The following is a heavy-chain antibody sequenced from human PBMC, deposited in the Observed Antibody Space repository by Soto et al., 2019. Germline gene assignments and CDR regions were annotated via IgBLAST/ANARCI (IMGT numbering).Heavy chain of an antibody. Sequence: GGSLRLSCAASGFTFSSYAMSWVRQAPGKGLEWVSAISGSGGSTYYADSVKGRFTISRDNSKNTLYLQMNSLRAEDTAVYYCAKYPLGVVAASWFAYWGQGTLVTVSS. CDR2: ISGSGGST. V-gene: IGHV3-23*01. CDR3: AKYPLGVVAASWFAY. CDR1: GFTFSSYA. D-gene: IGHD2-15*01. J-gene: IGHJ4*02.